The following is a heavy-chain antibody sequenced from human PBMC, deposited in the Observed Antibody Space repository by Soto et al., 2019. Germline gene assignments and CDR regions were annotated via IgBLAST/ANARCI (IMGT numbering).Heavy chain of an antibody. D-gene: IGHD2-8*01. V-gene: IGHV1-8*01. CDR1: GYTFTSYD. J-gene: IGHJ6*03. CDR3: ARGSGYCTNGGCSDMDV. CDR2: MKPNSGNT. Sequence: ASVKVSCKASGYTFTSYDINWVRQATGQGLEWMGWMKPNSGNTGYAQKFQGRVTRTSTNSISTAYMELSSRRSEDTAVDYCARGSGYCTNGGCSDMDVWGKGTTVTVSS.